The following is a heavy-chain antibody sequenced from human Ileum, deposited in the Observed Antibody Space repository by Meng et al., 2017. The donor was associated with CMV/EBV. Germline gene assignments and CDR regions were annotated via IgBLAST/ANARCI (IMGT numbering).Heavy chain of an antibody. V-gene: IGHV3-23*01. CDR2: ISGNGGSA. J-gene: IGHJ6*02. D-gene: IGHD3-3*01. CDR1: GFMFSNNV. Sequence: GGSLRLSCAASGFMFSNNVMNWVRQAPGKGLEWVSSISGNGGSANYADSVKGRFTISRDNAKNSLYLQMNSLRAEDTAVYYCARDPPNYDFWSGVGIRYYYYGMDVWGQGTTVTVSS. CDR3: ARDPPNYDFWSGVGIRYYYYGMDV.